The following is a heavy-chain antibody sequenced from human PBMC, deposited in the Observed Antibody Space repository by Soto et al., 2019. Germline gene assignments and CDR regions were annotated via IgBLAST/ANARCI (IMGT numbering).Heavy chain of an antibody. Sequence: SETLSLTCTLSGCSISRYYWSWIRPPPGKGLEWIGYIYYSGSTNYNPSLKSRVTISVDTSKNQFSLKLSPVTAADTAVYYCARGGLRYFDWFLFDYWGQGTLVTVSS. J-gene: IGHJ4*02. CDR1: GCSISRYY. CDR3: ARGGLRYFDWFLFDY. CDR2: IYYSGST. D-gene: IGHD3-9*01. V-gene: IGHV4-59*01.